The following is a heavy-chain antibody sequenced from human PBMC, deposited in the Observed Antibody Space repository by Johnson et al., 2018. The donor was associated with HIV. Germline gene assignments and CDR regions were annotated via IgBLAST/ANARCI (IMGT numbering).Heavy chain of an antibody. Sequence: VQLVESGGGLVQPGGSLRLSCAASGFTVTNKYMSWVRQAPGKGLEWVSVMYGGGSPYYADSVKGRLTISRDNSKNTLYLQMNSLRAEDTAVYYCAKGIAAAGTGAFDIWGQGTMVTVSS. CDR3: AKGIAAAGTGAFDI. J-gene: IGHJ3*02. CDR1: GFTVTNKY. V-gene: IGHV3-66*01. CDR2: MYGGGSP. D-gene: IGHD6-13*01.